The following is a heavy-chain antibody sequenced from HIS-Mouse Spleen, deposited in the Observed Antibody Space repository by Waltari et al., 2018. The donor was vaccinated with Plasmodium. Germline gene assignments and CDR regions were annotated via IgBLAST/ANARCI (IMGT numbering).Heavy chain of an antibody. CDR3: ARDHRAFDI. CDR1: GYTFTGYY. Sequence: QVQLVQSGAEVKKPGASVKVSCKASGYTFTGYYMHWGRQAPGQGFEWEGWINPNSGGTNYAKKFQGRVTMTRDTSISTAYMELSRLRSDDTAVYYCARDHRAFDIWGQGTMVTVSS. J-gene: IGHJ3*02. CDR2: INPNSGGT. V-gene: IGHV1-2*02.